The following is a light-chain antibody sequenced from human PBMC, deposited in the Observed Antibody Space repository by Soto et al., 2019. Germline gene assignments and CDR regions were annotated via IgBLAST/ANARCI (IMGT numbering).Light chain of an antibody. CDR2: LGS. V-gene: IGKV2-28*01. J-gene: IGKJ5*01. Sequence: DIVMTQSPLSLPVTPGEPASISCRSSQSLLHSNGYNYLDWYLQKPGQSPQLLIYLGSNRAPGVPERFSGSGSGTDFTLKISRVEAEEVGVCYCRQALQTRITFGRGTRLEIK. CDR3: RQALQTRIT. CDR1: QSLLHSNGYNY.